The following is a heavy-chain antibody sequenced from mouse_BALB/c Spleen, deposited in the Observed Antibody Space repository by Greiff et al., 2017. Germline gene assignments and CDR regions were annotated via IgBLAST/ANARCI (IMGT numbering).Heavy chain of an antibody. V-gene: IGHV3-2*02. J-gene: IGHJ1*01. CDR3: ARWLLRDYWYFDV. Sequence: VQLKESGPGLVKPSQSLSLTCTVTGYSITSDYAWNWIRQFPGNKLEWMGYISYSGSTSYNPSLKSRISITRDTSKNQFFLQLNSVTTEDTATYYCARWLLRDYWYFDVWGAGTTVTVSS. D-gene: IGHD2-3*01. CDR2: ISYSGST. CDR1: GYSITSDYA.